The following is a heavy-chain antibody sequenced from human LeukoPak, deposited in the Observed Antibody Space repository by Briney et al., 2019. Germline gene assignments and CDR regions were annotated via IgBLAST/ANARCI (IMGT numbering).Heavy chain of an antibody. CDR1: GFTFSSYA. D-gene: IGHD1/OR15-1a*01. CDR3: ARRNNAFDS. CDR2: ISYDGSNK. J-gene: IGHJ3*01. Sequence: GGSLRLSCAASGFTFSSYAMHGVRQAPGKGLEWVAAISYDGSNKYYADSVKGRFTISRDNSKNTLYLQMNSLRAEDTAVYYCARRNNAFDSWGQGTMVPVSS. V-gene: IGHV3-30*01.